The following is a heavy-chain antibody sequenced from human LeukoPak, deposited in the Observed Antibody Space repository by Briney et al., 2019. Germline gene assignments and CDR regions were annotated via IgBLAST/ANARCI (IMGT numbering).Heavy chain of an antibody. J-gene: IGHJ3*02. D-gene: IGHD6-13*01. CDR2: ISGSGGST. CDR3: ARDQGIAAAGGAFDI. CDR1: GFTFSSHA. Sequence: PGGSLRLSCAASGFTFSSHAMSWVRQAPGKGLEWVSGISGSGGSTFYADSVKGRFTISRDNSKNTLYLQMNSLRAEDTAVYYCARDQGIAAAGGAFDIWGQGTMVTVSS. V-gene: IGHV3-23*01.